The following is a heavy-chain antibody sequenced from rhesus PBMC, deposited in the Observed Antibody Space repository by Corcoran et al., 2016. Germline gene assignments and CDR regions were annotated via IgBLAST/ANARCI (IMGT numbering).Heavy chain of an antibody. J-gene: IGHJ4*01. Sequence: QVQLQESGPGLVKPSETLSLTCAVSGASISSYWRSWIRQPPGKGLEWIWEINGNSGSTYSHPSLQSRVPISKAASKNQFSLKLSSVTAADTAVYYCARDEGCSSTYCRDYWGQGVLVTVSS. CDR1: GASISSYW. CDR2: INGNSGST. D-gene: IGHD2-15*01. V-gene: IGHV4-80*01. CDR3: ARDEGCSSTYCRDY.